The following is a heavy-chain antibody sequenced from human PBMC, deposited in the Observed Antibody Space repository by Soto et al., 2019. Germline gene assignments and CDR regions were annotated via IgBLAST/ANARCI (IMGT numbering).Heavy chain of an antibody. Sequence: QVQLVESGGGVVQPGRSLRLSCAASGFTFSSYAMHWVRQAPGKGLEWVAVIAYDGSNKYYADSVKGRFTISTDNSKNTLYLQMNSLRAEDTAVYYCAREKRRSGSYYRGLDYWGQGTLVTVSS. V-gene: IGHV3-30-3*01. CDR3: AREKRRSGSYYRGLDY. CDR1: GFTFSSYA. J-gene: IGHJ4*02. D-gene: IGHD1-26*01. CDR2: IAYDGSNK.